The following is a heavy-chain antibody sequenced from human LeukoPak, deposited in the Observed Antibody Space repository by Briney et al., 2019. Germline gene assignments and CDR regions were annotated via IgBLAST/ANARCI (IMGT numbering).Heavy chain of an antibody. J-gene: IGHJ4*02. D-gene: IGHD3-10*01. CDR3: ARAPYYYGSGSYAGTIDY. CDR2: ISSSSSYI. Sequence: GGSLRLSCAASGFTFSSYSMNWVRQAPGKGPEWVSSISSSSSYIYYADSVKGRFTISRDNAKNSLYLQMNSLRAEDTAVYYCARAPYYYGSGSYAGTIDYWGQGTLVTVSS. CDR1: GFTFSSYS. V-gene: IGHV3-21*01.